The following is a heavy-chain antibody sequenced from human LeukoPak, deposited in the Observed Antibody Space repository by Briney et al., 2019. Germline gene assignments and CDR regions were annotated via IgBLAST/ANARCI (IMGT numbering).Heavy chain of an antibody. CDR3: AGGYSYGFDFDY. D-gene: IGHD5-18*01. V-gene: IGHV1-69*13. CDR2: IIPIFGTA. CDR1: GGTFSSYA. Sequence: EASVKVSCKASGGTFSSYAISWVRQAPGQGLEWMGGIIPIFGTANYAQKFQGRVTITADESTSTAYMELSRLRSDDTAVYYCAGGYSYGFDFDYWGQGTLVTVSS. J-gene: IGHJ4*02.